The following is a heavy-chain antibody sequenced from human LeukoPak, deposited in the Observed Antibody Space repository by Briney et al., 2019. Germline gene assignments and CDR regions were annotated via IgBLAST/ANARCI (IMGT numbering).Heavy chain of an antibody. D-gene: IGHD5-18*01. CDR3: ARDVHTALVTGGFDL. J-gene: IGHJ2*01. Sequence: SETLSLTRTVSGGSISSYSWSWIRQPPGKGLEWIGYLYYRGSSNYNPSLKSRVTISVDTSKHQFSLKLTSVTAADTAVYYCARDVHTALVTGGFDLWGRGTLVTVSS. CDR2: LYYRGSS. V-gene: IGHV4-59*01. CDR1: GGSISSYS.